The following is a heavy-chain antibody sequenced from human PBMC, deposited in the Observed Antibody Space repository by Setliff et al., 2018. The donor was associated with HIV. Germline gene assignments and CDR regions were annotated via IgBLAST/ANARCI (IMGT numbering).Heavy chain of an antibody. D-gene: IGHD4-17*01. Sequence: SETLSLTCAVYGGSFGGYYWSWIRQPPGKGLEWIGEINHSGSTNYNPSLKSRVTISVDTSKNQFSLKLSSVTAADTAVYYCAREDGNSGWYFDLWGRGTLVTVSS. CDR2: INHSGST. V-gene: IGHV4-34*01. J-gene: IGHJ2*01. CDR1: GGSFGGYY. CDR3: AREDGNSGWYFDL.